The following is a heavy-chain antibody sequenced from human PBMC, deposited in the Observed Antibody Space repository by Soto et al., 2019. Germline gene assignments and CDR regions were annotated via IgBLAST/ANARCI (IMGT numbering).Heavy chain of an antibody. Sequence: EVQLVESGGGLVQPGMSLRLSCAASGFTFDDYAMHWVQQAPGKGLEWVSGISWNSDKIDYADSVRGRFTISRDNAKNSLYLQMNSLRAEDTALYYCTKEVGSAGGWFDPWGQGTLVTVSS. CDR2: ISWNSDKI. J-gene: IGHJ5*02. V-gene: IGHV3-9*01. D-gene: IGHD3-10*01. CDR1: GFTFDDYA. CDR3: TKEVGSAGGWFDP.